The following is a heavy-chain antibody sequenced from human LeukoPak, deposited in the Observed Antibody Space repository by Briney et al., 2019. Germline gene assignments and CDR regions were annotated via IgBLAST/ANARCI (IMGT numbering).Heavy chain of an antibody. D-gene: IGHD2-8*01. V-gene: IGHV3-30*04. Sequence: PGRSLRLSCAASGFTFSSYAMHWVRQAPGKGLEWVAVISYDGSNKYYADSVRGRFTISRDNSKNTLYLQMNSLRAEDTAVYYCARANRYCTNGVCYQFALGNYWGQGTLVTVSS. CDR2: ISYDGSNK. CDR1: GFTFSSYA. CDR3: ARANRYCTNGVCYQFALGNY. J-gene: IGHJ4*02.